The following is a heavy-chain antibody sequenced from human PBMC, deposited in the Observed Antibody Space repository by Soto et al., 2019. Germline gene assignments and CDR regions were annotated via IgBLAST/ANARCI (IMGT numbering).Heavy chain of an antibody. CDR3: ARGYSGYDQRYGMDG. D-gene: IGHD5-12*01. Sequence: QVQLVQSGAEVKKPGASVKVSCKASGYTFTSYDINWVRQVTGQGLEWMGWMNPNSGNTVYAQKFQGRVTMTSTTSISTAYMELSSLRSEDTAVYYCARGYSGYDQRYGMDGWGQWTTVTVSS. J-gene: IGHJ6*02. CDR2: MNPNSGNT. V-gene: IGHV1-8*01. CDR1: GYTFTSYD.